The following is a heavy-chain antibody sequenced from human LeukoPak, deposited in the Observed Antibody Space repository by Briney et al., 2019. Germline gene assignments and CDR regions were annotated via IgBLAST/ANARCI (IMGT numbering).Heavy chain of an antibody. J-gene: IGHJ3*02. CDR2: IIPIFGTA. V-gene: IGHV1-69*01. CDR1: GGTFSSYA. CDR3: AGFNEFTTRTDAFDI. Sequence: SVKVSCKASGGTFSSYAISWVRQAPGQGLEWMGGIIPIFGTANYAQKFQGRVTITADESTSTAYMELSSLRSEDTAVYYCAGFNEFTTRTDAFDIWGQGTMVTVSS. D-gene: IGHD3-22*01.